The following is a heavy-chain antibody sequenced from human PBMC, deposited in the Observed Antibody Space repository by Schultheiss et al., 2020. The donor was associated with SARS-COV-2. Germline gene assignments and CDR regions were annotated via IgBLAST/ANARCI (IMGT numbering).Heavy chain of an antibody. CDR1: GFTFSDHY. D-gene: IGHD4-17*01. Sequence: GGSLRLSCAASGFTFSDHYMDWVRQAPGKGLEWVGRTRNKANSYTTEYAASVKGRFTISRDDSKNSLYLQMNSLKTEDTAVYYCAREGDFGYYFDYWGQGTLVTVSS. CDR2: TRNKANSYTT. J-gene: IGHJ4*02. CDR3: AREGDFGYYFDY. V-gene: IGHV3-72*01.